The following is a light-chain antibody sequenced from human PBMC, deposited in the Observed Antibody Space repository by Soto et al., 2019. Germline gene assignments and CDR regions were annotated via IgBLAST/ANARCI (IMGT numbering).Light chain of an antibody. CDR2: DAS. V-gene: IGKV3-11*01. J-gene: IGKJ5*01. CDR3: QHGGT. CDR1: QSVSNY. Sequence: EIVLTQSPATLSLSPGERVTVSCRASQSVSNYLGWYQQKPGQAPRLLIYDASDRATGIPARFSGSGSGTDFTLTICSLEPEDFAVYYCQHGGTFGQGTRLEIK.